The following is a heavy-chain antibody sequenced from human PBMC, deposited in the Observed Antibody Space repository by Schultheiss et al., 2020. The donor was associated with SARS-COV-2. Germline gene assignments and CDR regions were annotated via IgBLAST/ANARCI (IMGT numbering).Heavy chain of an antibody. J-gene: IGHJ4*01. CDR2: IFYNGSP. Sequence: SETLSLTCTVSGVSVSTYCWNWIRRPPGKGLEWIGYIFYNGSPKYNPSLKSRVTISLDKSKNQLSLNMNSVSAADTAVYYCARTWERFTIFGDWGQGMLVTVSS. D-gene: IGHD3-3*01. CDR3: ARTWERFTIFGD. V-gene: IGHV4-59*02. CDR1: GVSVSTYC.